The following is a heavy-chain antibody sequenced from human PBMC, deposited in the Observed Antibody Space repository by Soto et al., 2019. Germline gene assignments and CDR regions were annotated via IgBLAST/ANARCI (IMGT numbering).Heavy chain of an antibody. V-gene: IGHV3-33*03. CDR2: IWYDGSNK. J-gene: IGHJ3*02. D-gene: IGHD1-26*01. CDR1: GFSFSSYG. CDR3: ARAQYTGSYFDACDI. Sequence: QVHLVESGGGVVQPGGSLRLSCAASGFSFSSYGMHWVRQAPGKGLDWVAVIWYDGSNKYYADTVKGRFTISRDNSKNTLSLQMNSLRVEDTAVYYCARAQYTGSYFDACDIWGQGTMVTVSS.